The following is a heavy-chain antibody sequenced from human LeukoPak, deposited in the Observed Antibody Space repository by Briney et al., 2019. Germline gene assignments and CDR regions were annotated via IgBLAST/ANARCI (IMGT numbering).Heavy chain of an antibody. V-gene: IGHV3-30-3*01. CDR3: AKVRGGGQPPDGMDV. Sequence: SGRSLRLSCAASGFTFSSYAMHWVRQAPGKGLEWVAVISYDGSNKYYADSVKGRFTISRDNSKNTLYLQMNSLRAEDTAVYYRAKVRGGGQPPDGMDVWGQGTTVTVSS. J-gene: IGHJ6*02. CDR1: GFTFSSYA. D-gene: IGHD2-15*01. CDR2: ISYDGSNK.